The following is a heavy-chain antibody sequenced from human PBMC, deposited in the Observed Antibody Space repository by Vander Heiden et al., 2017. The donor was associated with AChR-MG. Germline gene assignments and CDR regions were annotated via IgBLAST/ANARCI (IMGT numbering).Heavy chain of an antibody. CDR1: GFTFGSYA. Sequence: EVQLLESGGGLVQPGGSLRLSCAASGFTFGSYAMNGVRQAPGKGLEWVSAITSSGGDTYHADSVKGRFTISRDNSKNTLSLQMNSLRAEDTALYYCVKGSAAARPYYFDYWGQGTLVTVSS. V-gene: IGHV3-23*01. J-gene: IGHJ4*02. D-gene: IGHD6-13*01. CDR3: VKGSAAARPYYFDY. CDR2: ITSSGGDT.